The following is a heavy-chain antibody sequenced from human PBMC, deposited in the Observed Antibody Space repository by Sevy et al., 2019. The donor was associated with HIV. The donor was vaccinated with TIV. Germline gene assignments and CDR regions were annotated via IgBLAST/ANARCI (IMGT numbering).Heavy chain of an antibody. J-gene: IGHJ5*02. Sequence: SETLSLTCAVYGGSFSGYYWSWIRQPPGKGLEWIGEINHSGSTNNNPSLKSRVTISVDTSKNQFSLKLSSVTAADTAVYYCARGQEGGSGRKRDLADWFDPWGQGTLVTVSS. D-gene: IGHD3-10*01. V-gene: IGHV4-34*01. CDR2: INHSGST. CDR1: GGSFSGYY. CDR3: ARGQEGGSGRKRDLADWFDP.